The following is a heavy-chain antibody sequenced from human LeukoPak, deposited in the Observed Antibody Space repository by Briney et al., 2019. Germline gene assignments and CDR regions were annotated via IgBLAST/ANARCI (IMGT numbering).Heavy chain of an antibody. CDR1: GFTFRRYG. V-gene: IGHV3-23*01. J-gene: IGHJ4*02. D-gene: IGHD3-10*01. CDR3: AKPSYYGSGRIDY. Sequence: GGTLRLSCAASGFTFRRYGMSWVRQAPEKGLEWVSAISGSGGNTYYADSVKGRFTISRDNSKNTLYLQMNSLRAEDTAVYYCAKPSYYGSGRIDYWGQGTLVTVSS. CDR2: ISGSGGNT.